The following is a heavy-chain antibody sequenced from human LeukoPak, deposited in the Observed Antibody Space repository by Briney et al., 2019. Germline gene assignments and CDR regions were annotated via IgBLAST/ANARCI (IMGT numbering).Heavy chain of an antibody. CDR1: GGSITSSDHY. D-gene: IGHD2-15*01. V-gene: IGHV4-39*01. Sequence: SETLTLTCTVSGGSITSSDHYWGWIRQPPGKGLEWTGTIYYTGRTYYNPSLQSRITISVDTSRNQFSLKLSSVTAADTAVYYCAHSLGSNAWRWIWLAPCGQGTLVTVSS. CDR2: IYYTGRT. CDR3: AHSLGSNAWRWIWLAP. J-gene: IGHJ5*02.